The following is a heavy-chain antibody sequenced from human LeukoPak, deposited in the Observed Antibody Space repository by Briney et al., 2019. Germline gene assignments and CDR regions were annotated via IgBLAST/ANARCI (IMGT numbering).Heavy chain of an antibody. CDR3: TTGTSTFIAAPGRY. Sequence: ASVKVSCKVPGYTLTELSMHWVRQAPGKGLEWMGGFDPEDGETIYAQKFQGRVTMTEDTSTDTAYMELSSLRSEDTAVYYCTTGTSTFIAAPGRYWGQGTLVIVSS. D-gene: IGHD6-13*01. J-gene: IGHJ4*02. CDR2: FDPEDGET. CDR1: GYTLTELS. V-gene: IGHV1-24*01.